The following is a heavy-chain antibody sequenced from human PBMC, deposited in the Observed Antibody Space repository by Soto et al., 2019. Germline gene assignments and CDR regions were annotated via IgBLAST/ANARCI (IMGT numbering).Heavy chain of an antibody. V-gene: IGHV3-21*01. CDR2: ISSSSSYI. CDR3: ASETHSSGYYNWFDP. CDR1: GFTFSSYS. J-gene: IGHJ5*02. Sequence: GGSLRLSCAASGFTFSSYSMNWVRQAPGKGLEWVSSISSSSSYIYYADSVKGRFTISRDTAKNSLYLQMNSLRAEDTAVYYCASETHSSGYYNWFDPWGQGTLVTVSS. D-gene: IGHD3-22*01.